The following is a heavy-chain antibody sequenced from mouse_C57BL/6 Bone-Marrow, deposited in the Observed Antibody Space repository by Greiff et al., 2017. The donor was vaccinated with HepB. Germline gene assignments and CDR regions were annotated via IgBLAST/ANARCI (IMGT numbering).Heavy chain of an antibody. V-gene: IGHV1-5*01. J-gene: IGHJ2*01. CDR2: IYPGNSDT. Sequence: VQLQQSGTVLARPGASVKMSCKTSGYTFTSYWMHWVKQRPGQGLEWIGAIYPGNSDTSYNQKFKGKAKLTAVTSASTAYMELSSLTNEDSAVYYCTRRFTVVGYYFDYWGQGTTLTVSS. CDR3: TRRFTVVGYYFDY. CDR1: GYTFTSYW. D-gene: IGHD1-1*01.